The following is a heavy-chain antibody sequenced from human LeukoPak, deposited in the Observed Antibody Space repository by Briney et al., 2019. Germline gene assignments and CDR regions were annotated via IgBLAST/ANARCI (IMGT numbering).Heavy chain of an antibody. CDR3: ARDTHCSSTSCYNAFDI. J-gene: IGHJ3*02. CDR2: ISSSSTYI. V-gene: IGHV3-21*01. D-gene: IGHD2-2*02. CDR1: GFTFSSYS. Sequence: GGSLRLSCAASGFTFSSYSMNWVRQATGKGLEWVSSISSSSTYIYHADSLKDRFTISRDNAKNSLSLQMNSLRAEDTAVYYCARDTHCSSTSCYNAFDIWGQGTMVTVSS.